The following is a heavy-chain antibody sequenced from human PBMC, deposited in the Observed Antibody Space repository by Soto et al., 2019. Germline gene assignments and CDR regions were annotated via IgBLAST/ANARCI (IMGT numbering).Heavy chain of an antibody. V-gene: IGHV1-69*01. J-gene: IGHJ4*02. CDR2: IIPIFGTA. CDR1: GGTFSNYA. CDR3: ASPTGKLDY. D-gene: IGHD2-8*02. Sequence: QVQLVQSGAEVKKPGSSVKVSCKASGGTFSNYAISWVRQAPGEGLEWMGGIIPIFGTANYAQKFQGRVTITAAESTSTAYMELSSLRSDDTAVYYCASPTGKLDYWGQGTLVTVSS.